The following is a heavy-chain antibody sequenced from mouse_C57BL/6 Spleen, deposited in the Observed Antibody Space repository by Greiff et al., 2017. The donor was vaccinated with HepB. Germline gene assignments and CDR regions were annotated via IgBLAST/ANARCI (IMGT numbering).Heavy chain of an antibody. D-gene: IGHD2-10*01. J-gene: IGHJ3*01. CDR1: GYTFTSYW. V-gene: IGHV1-72*01. Sequence: QVQLQQPGAELVKPGASVKLSCKASGYTFTSYWMHWVKQRPGRGLEWIGRIDPNSGGTKYNEKFKSKATLTVDKPSSTAYMQLSSLTSEDSAVYYCAREGFLLLFAYWGQGTLVTVSA. CDR2: IDPNSGGT. CDR3: AREGFLLLFAY.